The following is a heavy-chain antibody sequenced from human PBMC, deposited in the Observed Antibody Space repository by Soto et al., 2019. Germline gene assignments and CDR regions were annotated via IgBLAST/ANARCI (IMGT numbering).Heavy chain of an antibody. CDR1: GFSLSTSGMR. J-gene: IGHJ4*02. D-gene: IGHD3-22*01. CDR2: IDWDDDK. CDR3: ARTTYYYDSSGYYRYYFDY. Sequence: GSGPTREPTQTLTLTCTFSGFSLSTSGMRVSWIRQPPGKALEWLARIDWDDDKFYSTSLKTRLTISKDTSKNQVVLTMTNMDPVDTATYYCARTTYYYDSSGYYRYYFDYWGQGTLVTVSS. V-gene: IGHV2-70*04.